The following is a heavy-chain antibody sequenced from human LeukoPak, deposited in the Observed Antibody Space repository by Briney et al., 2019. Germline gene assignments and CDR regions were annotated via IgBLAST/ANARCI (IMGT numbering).Heavy chain of an antibody. CDR1: GFTLSSYA. V-gene: IGHV3-23*01. CDR2: ISVSGNT. J-gene: IGHJ4*02. D-gene: IGHD2-15*01. CDR3: AKAPVTTCSGAYCYPFDY. Sequence: PGGSLRLSCAASGFTLSSYAMSWVRQGPGKGLEWASAISVSGNTYHADSVKGRFTISRDSSKNTLYLQMNSLRAEDAAVYYCAKAPVTTCSGAYCYPFDYWGQGTLVTVSS.